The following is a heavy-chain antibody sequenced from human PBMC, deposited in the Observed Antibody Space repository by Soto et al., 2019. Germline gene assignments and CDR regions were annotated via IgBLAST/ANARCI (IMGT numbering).Heavy chain of an antibody. CDR1: GYSFTSNY. V-gene: IGHV1-46*01. D-gene: IGHD4-4*01. CDR3: ARCYSNYGISYFDY. CDR2: INPRGGGT. J-gene: IGHJ4*02. Sequence: GASVKFSCKASGYSFTSNYMHWVRQALGQGLEWMGVINPRGGGTFFPQNFQGRVTLTRDSSTTTVYMEMSSLTSDDTAVYYCARCYSNYGISYFDYWGQGTLVTVSS.